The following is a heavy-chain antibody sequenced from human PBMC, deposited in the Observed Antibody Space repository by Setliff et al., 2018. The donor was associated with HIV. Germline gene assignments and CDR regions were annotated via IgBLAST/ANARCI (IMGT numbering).Heavy chain of an antibody. CDR3: ARVSYTGSSYIDY. J-gene: IGHJ4*03. V-gene: IGHV4-39*01. CDR1: GASISSSPYY. CDR2: ISYSGST. Sequence: PSETLSLTCSVSGASISSSPYYWAWIRQPPGKGLEWIATISYSGSTHYNLALMSRVTISMDTSRNQFSVKLSSVTAADTAIYYCARVSYTGSSYIDYWGQGTLVTVSS. D-gene: IGHD6-6*01.